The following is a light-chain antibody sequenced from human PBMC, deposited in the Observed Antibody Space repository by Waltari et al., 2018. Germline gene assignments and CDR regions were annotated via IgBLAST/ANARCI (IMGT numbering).Light chain of an antibody. Sequence: EIVLTQPPGTLSLSPGERATLPCRARQSVSRALRTLAWYQQKPGQAPRLLVYDASTRATGIPDRFSGSGSGTDFTLTISRLEPDDFAVYYCQRYGTLPATFGQGTKVEIK. V-gene: IGKV3-20*01. CDR3: QRYGTLPAT. CDR2: DAS. J-gene: IGKJ1*01. CDR1: QSVSRALRT.